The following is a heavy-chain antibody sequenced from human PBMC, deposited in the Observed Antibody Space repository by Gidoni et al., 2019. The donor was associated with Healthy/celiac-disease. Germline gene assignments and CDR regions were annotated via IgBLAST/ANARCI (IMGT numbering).Heavy chain of an antibody. Sequence: QVQLVQSGAEVKKPGSSVKVSCKASGGTFSSYAISWVRQAPGQGLEWMGRIIPIRGIANYAQKCQGRVTITADKSTSTAYMELSSLRSEDTAVYYCARGSSNYDILTGYTGYMDVWGKGTTVTVSS. D-gene: IGHD3-9*01. CDR3: ARGSSNYDILTGYTGYMDV. CDR1: GGTFSSYA. J-gene: IGHJ6*03. V-gene: IGHV1-69*04. CDR2: IIPIRGIA.